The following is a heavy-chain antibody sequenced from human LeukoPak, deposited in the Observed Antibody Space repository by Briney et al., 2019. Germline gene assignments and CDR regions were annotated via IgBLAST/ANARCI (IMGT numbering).Heavy chain of an antibody. D-gene: IGHD6-19*01. V-gene: IGHV1-69*04. Sequence: SVKVSCKASGGTFSSYAISWVRQAPGQGLEWMGRIIPILGIANYAQKFQGRVTITADKSTSTAYMELSSLRSEDTAVYYCARDAEYSSGWYSFGYWGQGTLVTVPS. CDR1: GGTFSSYA. CDR3: ARDAEYSSGWYSFGY. J-gene: IGHJ4*02. CDR2: IIPILGIA.